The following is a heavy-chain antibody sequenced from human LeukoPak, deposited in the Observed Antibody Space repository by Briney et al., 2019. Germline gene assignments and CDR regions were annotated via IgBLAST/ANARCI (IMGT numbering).Heavy chain of an antibody. D-gene: IGHD3-22*01. CDR1: GGSFSGYY. Sequence: SETLSLTCAVYGGSFSGYYWSWIRQPPGKGLEWIGEINHSGSTNYNPSLKSRVTISVDTSKNQFSLKLSSVTAADTAVYYCARGRNCYDSSGYQVDYWGQGTLVTVSS. J-gene: IGHJ4*02. V-gene: IGHV4-34*01. CDR3: ARGRNCYDSSGYQVDY. CDR2: INHSGST.